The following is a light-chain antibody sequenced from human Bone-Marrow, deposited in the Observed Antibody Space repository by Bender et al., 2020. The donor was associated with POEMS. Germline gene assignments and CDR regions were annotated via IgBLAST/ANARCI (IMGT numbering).Light chain of an antibody. CDR2: DVT. V-gene: IGLV2-23*02. Sequence: QSALTQPASVSGFPGQSVTISCSGTNSDVGRYDLVSWYQFRPGEVPKVMMYDVTKRPSGVSDRFSGSRSGDMVSLTISGLQAEDEAVYYCCSYAEKGDPVIFGGGTNLTVL. CDR1: NSDVGRYDL. CDR3: CSYAEKGDPVI. J-gene: IGLJ2*01.